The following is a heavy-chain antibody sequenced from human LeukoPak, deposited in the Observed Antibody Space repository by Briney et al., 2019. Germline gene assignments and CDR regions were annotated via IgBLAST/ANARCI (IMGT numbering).Heavy chain of an antibody. D-gene: IGHD2-2*01. CDR3: AKAYVRPAANFFDF. J-gene: IGHJ4*02. CDR2: VSGGGDNT. V-gene: IGHV3-23*01. CDR1: GFTFRSYA. Sequence: GGSLRLSCAASGFTFRSYAMSWVRQAPGKGLEWVSTVSGGGDNTYYEDSVKGRFTISRDNSKNTLYLQMNSLRAEDTAVYYCAKAYVRPAANFFDFWGQGTLVTVSS.